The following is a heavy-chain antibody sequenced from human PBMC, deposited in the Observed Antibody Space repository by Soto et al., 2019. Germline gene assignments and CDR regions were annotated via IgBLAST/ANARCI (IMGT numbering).Heavy chain of an antibody. Sequence: ASVKVSCKTSGYTFTAYGLAWLRQAPGQRPEWMGRVSTNNADTNYAQKFQGRVTMTTDRSTTTTYMELRSLRSDDTAVYYCARERNKDSSAYYSFAYCGQETRVSV. D-gene: IGHD3-22*01. J-gene: IGHJ4*02. CDR3: ARERNKDSSAYYSFAY. V-gene: IGHV1-18*01. CDR1: GYTFTAYG. CDR2: VSTNNADT.